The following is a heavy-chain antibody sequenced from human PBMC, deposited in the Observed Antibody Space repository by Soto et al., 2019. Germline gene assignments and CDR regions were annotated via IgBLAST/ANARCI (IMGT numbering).Heavy chain of an antibody. V-gene: IGHV5-51*01. CDR3: ARTSAAGKYYYGMDV. CDR2: IYPGDSDT. Sequence: PGGSLRLSCAASGFTFSSYGMHWVRQAPGKGLEWMGIIYPGDSDTRYSPSFQGQVTISADKSISTAYLQWSSLKASDTAMYYCARTSAAGKYYYGMDVWGQGTTVTVSS. J-gene: IGHJ6*02. CDR1: GFTFSSYG. D-gene: IGHD6-13*01.